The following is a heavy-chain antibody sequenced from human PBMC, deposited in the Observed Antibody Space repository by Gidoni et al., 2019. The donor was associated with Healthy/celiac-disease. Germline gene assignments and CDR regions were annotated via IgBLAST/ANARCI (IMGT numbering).Heavy chain of an antibody. CDR3: ARDYGDYGIH. Sequence: EVQLVASGGGLVKPGGSLRLSCAASGFTFSSYSMNWVRQAPGKGLEWVSSISSSSSYIYYAASVKGRFTISRDNAKNSLYLQMNSLRAEDTAVYYCARDYGDYGIHWGQGTLVTVSS. CDR1: GFTFSSYS. CDR2: ISSSSSYI. V-gene: IGHV3-21*01. J-gene: IGHJ4*02. D-gene: IGHD4-17*01.